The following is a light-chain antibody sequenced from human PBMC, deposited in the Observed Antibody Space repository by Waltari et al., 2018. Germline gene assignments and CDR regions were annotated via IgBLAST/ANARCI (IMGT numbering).Light chain of an antibody. J-gene: IGLJ3*02. Sequence: QSVLTQPPSASAPPGQRVTISCSGRNSHLGINYIYWYQQFPGTAPKLLICRDNQRRSGVPDRFSGSKSGTSAFLVISGLRSEDDADYYCATLDNSLSGRVFGGGTRVTVL. V-gene: IGLV1-47*01. CDR3: ATLDNSLSGRV. CDR2: RDN. CDR1: NSHLGINY.